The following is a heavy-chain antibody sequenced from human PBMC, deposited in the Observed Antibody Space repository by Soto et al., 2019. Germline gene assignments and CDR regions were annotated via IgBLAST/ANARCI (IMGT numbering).Heavy chain of an antibody. Sequence: SVKVSCKASGGTYSSYAISWVRQAPGQGLEWMGGIIPIFGTANYAQKFQGRVTITADESTSTAYMELSSLRSEDTAVYYCARGRYAIPGEGTWAYYYYGMDVWGQGTTVTVSS. CDR2: IIPIFGTA. D-gene: IGHD2-8*01. J-gene: IGHJ6*02. CDR3: ARGRYAIPGEGTWAYYYYGMDV. V-gene: IGHV1-69*13. CDR1: GGTYSSYA.